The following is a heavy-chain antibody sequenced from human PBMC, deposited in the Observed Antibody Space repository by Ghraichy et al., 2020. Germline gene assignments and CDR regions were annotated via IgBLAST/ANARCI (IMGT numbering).Heavy chain of an antibody. J-gene: IGHJ6*02. CDR1: GFSFSSYG. CDR2: ITSSSRRI. CDR3: ARASMVVRFFYYDGMDV. Sequence: LTCVGSGFSFSSYGMNWVRQSPGKGLEWVSNITSSSRRIFYADSVKGRFTISRDNAQNSLSLQMNSLRDEDTAVYYCARASMVVRFFYYDGMDVWGQGTTVTVSS. D-gene: IGHD4-23*01. V-gene: IGHV3-48*02.